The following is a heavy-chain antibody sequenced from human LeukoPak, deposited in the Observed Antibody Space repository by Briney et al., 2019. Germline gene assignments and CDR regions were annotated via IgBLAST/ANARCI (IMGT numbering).Heavy chain of an antibody. CDR3: ARERRGTTVTSFDY. Sequence: SVKVSCXASGGTFSSYAISWVRLALGQGLEWMGGIIPIFGTANYAQKFQGRVTITTDESTSTAYMELSSLRSEDTAVYYCARERRGTTVTSFDYWGQGTLVTVSS. CDR2: IIPIFGTA. D-gene: IGHD4-17*01. J-gene: IGHJ4*02. CDR1: GGTFSSYA. V-gene: IGHV1-69*05.